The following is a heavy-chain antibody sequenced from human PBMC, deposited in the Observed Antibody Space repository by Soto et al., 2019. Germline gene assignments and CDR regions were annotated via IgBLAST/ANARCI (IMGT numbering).Heavy chain of an antibody. V-gene: IGHV4-34*01. CDR2: IHHSGST. CDR1: GGSFSGFY. Sequence: TSETLSLTCAVYGGSFSGFYWSWIRQPPGKGLEWIGKIHHSGSTNYNPSLRSRVTISLDTSKNQFSLKLSSVTAADTAVYYCARSGRDDFTSTVYYYYYMDVWGEGTTVTVSS. J-gene: IGHJ6*03. CDR3: ARSGRDDFTSTVYYYYYMDV. D-gene: IGHD1-1*01.